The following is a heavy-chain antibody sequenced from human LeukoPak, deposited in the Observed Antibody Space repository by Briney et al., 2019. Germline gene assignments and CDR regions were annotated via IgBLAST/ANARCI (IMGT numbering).Heavy chain of an antibody. CDR1: GGSISSSSYY. V-gene: IGHV4-39*07. Sequence: PSETLSLTCTVSGGSISSSSYYWGWIRQPPGKGLEWIGSIYYSGSTYYNPSLKSRVTISVDTSKNQFSLKLSSVTAADTAVYYCARTEIAAAVDCWGQGTLVTVSS. D-gene: IGHD6-13*01. CDR2: IYYSGST. CDR3: ARTEIAAAVDC. J-gene: IGHJ4*02.